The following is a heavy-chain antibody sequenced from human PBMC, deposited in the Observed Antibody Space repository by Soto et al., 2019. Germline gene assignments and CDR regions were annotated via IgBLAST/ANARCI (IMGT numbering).Heavy chain of an antibody. CDR2: IYYSGST. V-gene: IGHV4-59*01. Sequence: QVQLQESGPGLVKPSETLSLTCTVSGGSISSYYWSWIRQPPGKGLEWIGYIYYSGSTNYNPSLKSRVTVSVDTSKNQFSLKLSSVTAADTAVYYCARVGEDDDVSFDYWGQGTLVTVSS. D-gene: IGHD3-16*01. J-gene: IGHJ4*02. CDR1: GGSISSYY. CDR3: ARVGEDDDVSFDY.